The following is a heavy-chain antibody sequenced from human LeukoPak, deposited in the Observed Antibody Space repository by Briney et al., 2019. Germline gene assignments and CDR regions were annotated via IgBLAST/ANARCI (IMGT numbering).Heavy chain of an antibody. V-gene: IGHV4-39*07. CDR1: GGSITNTNYY. Sequence: PSETLSLTCTASGGSITNTNYYWAWVRQPPGKGLGWLGNIFYNGGPYFNPSLKSRVAISVDTSKNHFSLRLNSVTAADTAVYYCATYSGTYSAFDLWGQGTLVTVSS. J-gene: IGHJ3*01. CDR3: ATYSGTYSAFDL. D-gene: IGHD1-26*01. CDR2: IFYNGGP.